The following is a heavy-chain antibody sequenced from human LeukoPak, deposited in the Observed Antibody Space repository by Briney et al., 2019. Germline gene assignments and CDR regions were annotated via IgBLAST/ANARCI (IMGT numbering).Heavy chain of an antibody. D-gene: IGHD3-16*01. Sequence: GGSLRLSCAASGFTFSGSALHWVRQPSGKGLEWIGRIRTKRDKYATEYAASVKGRFTLSRDDSMSTAYLQMNSLKTDDTAVYYCTGGASSFDYWGLGALVTVSS. CDR2: IRTKRDKYAT. J-gene: IGHJ4*02. CDR3: TGGASSFDY. V-gene: IGHV3-73*01. CDR1: GFTFSGSA.